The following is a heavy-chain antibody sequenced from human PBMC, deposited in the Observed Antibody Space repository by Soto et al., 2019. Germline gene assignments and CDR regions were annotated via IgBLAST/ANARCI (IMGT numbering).Heavy chain of an antibody. Sequence: GESLKISCKGSGYIFTSHWISWVRQLPGEGLEWMGRIDPSDSYTVYSPSFKGRVAFSADKSINTAYLQWGSLEASDTAIYYCARLGYCTGSSCTNWYLDLWGRGTLVTVSS. D-gene: IGHD2-15*01. J-gene: IGHJ2*01. V-gene: IGHV5-10-1*01. CDR3: ARLGYCTGSSCTNWYLDL. CDR2: IDPSDSYT. CDR1: GYIFTSHW.